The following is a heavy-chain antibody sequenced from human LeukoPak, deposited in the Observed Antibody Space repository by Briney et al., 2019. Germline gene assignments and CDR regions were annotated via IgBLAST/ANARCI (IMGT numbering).Heavy chain of an antibody. CDR1: GYSISSGYY. D-gene: IGHD3-16*01. J-gene: IGHJ3*02. Sequence: SETLSLTCTVSGYSISSGYYWGWIRQPPGKGLEWIGSIYHSGSTYYNPSLKSRVTISVDTSKNQFSLKLSSVTAADTAVYYCARYENAFDIWGQGTMVTVSS. V-gene: IGHV4-38-2*02. CDR3: ARYENAFDI. CDR2: IYHSGST.